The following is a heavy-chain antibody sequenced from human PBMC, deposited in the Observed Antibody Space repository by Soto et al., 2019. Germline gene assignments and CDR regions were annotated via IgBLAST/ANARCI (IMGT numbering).Heavy chain of an antibody. Sequence: GGSLRLSCAASGFTFRIHGMSWVRQAPGKGLEWVSGISGSGNTFYADSVKGRFTISRDTSKNTLYLQMNSLRAEDTAVYYCAKDQTGELYYYDSIGYYSDAFDIWGRGTMVTVSS. CDR1: GFTFRIHG. D-gene: IGHD3-22*01. CDR3: AKDQTGELYYYDSIGYYSDAFDI. J-gene: IGHJ3*02. CDR2: ISGSGNT. V-gene: IGHV3-23*01.